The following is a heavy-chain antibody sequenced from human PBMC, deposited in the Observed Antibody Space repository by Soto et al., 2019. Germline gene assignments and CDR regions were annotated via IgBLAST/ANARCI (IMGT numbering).Heavy chain of an antibody. V-gene: IGHV2-5*02. CDR3: AHSDPEGWALEY. Sequence: QITLKESGPTLVRPTQTLTLTCTVSGFSLSTSGVGVAWIRQPPGKALEWLGIIYWDDDERYSQSLRSRLTITKDTSLHQVVLSMTNMDPLDTATYYCAHSDPEGWALEYWGQGLLVTVSS. J-gene: IGHJ4*02. CDR1: GFSLSTSGVG. CDR2: IYWDDDE.